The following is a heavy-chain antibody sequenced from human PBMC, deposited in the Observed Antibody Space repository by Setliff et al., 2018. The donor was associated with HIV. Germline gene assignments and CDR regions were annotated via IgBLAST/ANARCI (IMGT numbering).Heavy chain of an antibody. CDR2: INHSGST. D-gene: IGHD2-15*01. Sequence: SETLSLTCAVFGGSFTDIGGSFTDYYWIWIRQPPGKGLEWIGEINHSGSTYYKPSLKSRVTISVDTSKNQFSLKLNSVTAADTAMYYCARVVDADYLDYWGQGTPVTVSS. V-gene: IGHV4-34*01. CDR3: ARVVDADYLDY. J-gene: IGHJ4*02. CDR1: GGSFTDIGGSFTDYY.